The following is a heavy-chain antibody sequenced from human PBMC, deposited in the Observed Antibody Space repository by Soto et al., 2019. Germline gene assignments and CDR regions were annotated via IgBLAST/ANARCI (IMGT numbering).Heavy chain of an antibody. D-gene: IGHD1-1*01. CDR2: IFYTGST. Sequence: PEALCVPWPVSGGSISRYCWLVSRHSPGKGLYCIGYIFYTGSTTYNPSLKSRVTISIDTAKNQFSLKLSSLTAADTAVYYFAHFSQLEWIDSWGQGLLVSVS. V-gene: IGHV4-59*01. CDR3: AHFSQLEWIDS. CDR1: GGSISRYC. J-gene: IGHJ5*01.